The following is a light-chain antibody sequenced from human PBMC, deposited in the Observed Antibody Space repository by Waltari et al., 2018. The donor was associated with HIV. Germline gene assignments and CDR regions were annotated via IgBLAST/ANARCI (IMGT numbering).Light chain of an antibody. CDR3: QQYYSLPWT. Sequence: DIAMTQSPDTLTVSLGERATINCRSSQKILYSANNKNYLAWYQQKSGHPPKVLFYWASTRESGVPNRFSGSGSGTDFTLTISSVQAGDVAVYYCQQYYSLPWTFGQGTKVEI. V-gene: IGKV4-1*01. CDR1: QKILYSANNKNY. CDR2: WAS. J-gene: IGKJ1*01.